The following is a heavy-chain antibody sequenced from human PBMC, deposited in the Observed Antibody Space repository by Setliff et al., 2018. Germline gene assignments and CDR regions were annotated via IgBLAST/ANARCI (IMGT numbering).Heavy chain of an antibody. J-gene: IGHJ4*02. CDR3: ARVDNFWSGPIDY. D-gene: IGHD3-3*01. CDR1: GGSFSGYY. V-gene: IGHV4-34*01. CDR2: INHSGST. Sequence: SETLSLTCAVYGGSFSGYYWSWIRQPPGKGLEWIGEINHSGSTNYNPSLKSRVTISVDTSKNQFSLKLSSVTAAETAVYYCARVDNFWSGPIDYWGQGTLVTVSS.